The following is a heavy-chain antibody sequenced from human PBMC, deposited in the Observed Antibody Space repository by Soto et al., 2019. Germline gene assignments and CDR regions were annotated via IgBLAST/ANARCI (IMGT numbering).Heavy chain of an antibody. Sequence: GASVKVSCKVSGYTLTELSMHWVRQAPGKGLEWMGGFDPEDGETIYAQKFQGRVTMTEDTSTDTAYMELSSLRSEDMAVYYCATKTLAVTHENYYYYYGMDVWGQGTTITVSS. V-gene: IGHV1-24*01. CDR1: GYTLTELS. J-gene: IGHJ6*02. CDR3: ATKTLAVTHENYYYYYGMDV. CDR2: FDPEDGET. D-gene: IGHD4-4*01.